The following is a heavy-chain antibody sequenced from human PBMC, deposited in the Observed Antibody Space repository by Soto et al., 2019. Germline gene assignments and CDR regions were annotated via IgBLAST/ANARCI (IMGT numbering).Heavy chain of an antibody. V-gene: IGHV3-7*05. CDR2: IKRDGTER. Sequence: QLVESGGGLVQPGGSLRLSCAASGFTITNYWMTWVRQAPGKGLEWVTNIKRDGTERSYLDSVRGRFTVSRDNAKNSLYLQMNSLGAEDTALYFCARDVSPGSSGYYLDACDIWGQGTRVTISS. D-gene: IGHD6-25*01. CDR3: ARDVSPGSSGYYLDACDI. J-gene: IGHJ3*02. CDR1: GFTITNYW.